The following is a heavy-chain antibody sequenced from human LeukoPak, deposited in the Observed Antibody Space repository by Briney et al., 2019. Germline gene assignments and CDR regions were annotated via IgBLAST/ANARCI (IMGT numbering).Heavy chain of an antibody. CDR2: IKQDGNVT. CDR3: TRDALFGSGRTHLDF. Sequence: GGSLRLSCAASGFTFSSYWMTWVRQAPGKGLEWVATIKQDGNVTYYLDSVNGRFTISRDNAKNSLYLQMNSLNVDDTGVYFCTRDALFGSGRTHLDFWSQGTLVSVSS. J-gene: IGHJ4*02. V-gene: IGHV3-7*04. CDR1: GFTFSSYW. D-gene: IGHD3-10*01.